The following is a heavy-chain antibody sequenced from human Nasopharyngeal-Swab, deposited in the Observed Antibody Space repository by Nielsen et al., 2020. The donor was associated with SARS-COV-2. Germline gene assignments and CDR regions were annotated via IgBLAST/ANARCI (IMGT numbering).Heavy chain of an antibody. Sequence: GGSLRLSCAASGFTVSSNYMSWVRQAPGKGLEWVSVIYSGGSTYYADSVKGRFTISRDNSKNTLYLQMNSLRAEDTAVYYCAKVPGYCSSTSCYSNWFDPWGQGTLVTVSS. CDR1: GFTVSSNY. V-gene: IGHV3-53*01. CDR3: AKVPGYCSSTSCYSNWFDP. CDR2: IYSGGST. D-gene: IGHD2-2*03. J-gene: IGHJ5*02.